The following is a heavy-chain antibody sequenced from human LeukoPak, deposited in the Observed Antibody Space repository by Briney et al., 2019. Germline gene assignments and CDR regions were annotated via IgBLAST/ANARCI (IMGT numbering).Heavy chain of an antibody. CDR3: AKGEFGFFDSSGYYYCY. V-gene: IGHV3-23*01. Sequence: PGGSLRLSCAASGFTFSSYAMSWVRQAPGKGLEWVSAISGSGGSTYYADSVKGRFTISRDNSKNTLYPQMNSLRAEDTAVYYCAKGEFGFFDSSGYYYCYWGQGTLVTVSS. CDR2: ISGSGGST. D-gene: IGHD3-22*01. CDR1: GFTFSSYA. J-gene: IGHJ4*02.